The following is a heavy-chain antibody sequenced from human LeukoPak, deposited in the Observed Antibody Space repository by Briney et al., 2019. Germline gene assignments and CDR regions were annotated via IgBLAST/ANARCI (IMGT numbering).Heavy chain of an antibody. V-gene: IGHV4-59*01. CDR1: GGSISSYY. Sequence: SETLSLTCTVSGGSISSYYWSWIRQPPGKGLEWIGYIYYSGSTNYNPSLKSRVTISVDTSKDQFSLKLSSVTAADTAVYYCARDLGSGWYGSWFDSWGQGTLVTVSS. CDR3: ARDLGSGWYGSWFDS. D-gene: IGHD6-19*01. CDR2: IYYSGST. J-gene: IGHJ5*01.